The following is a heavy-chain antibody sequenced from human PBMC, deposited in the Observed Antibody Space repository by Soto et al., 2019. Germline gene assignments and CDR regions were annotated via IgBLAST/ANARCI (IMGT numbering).Heavy chain of an antibody. V-gene: IGHV3-74*01. D-gene: IGHD3-10*01. CDR3: VRDSYSGDPRVYYGMDV. CDR2: INTDGIST. J-gene: IGHJ6*02. Sequence: GGSLRLSCAACGFSFSSYWMHWVRQAPGKGLMWVSRINTDGISTSYADSVKGRFTISRNNAKNTLYLQVNRLRAEDTAVYYCVRDSYSGDPRVYYGMDVWGHGTTVTVSS. CDR1: GFSFSSYW.